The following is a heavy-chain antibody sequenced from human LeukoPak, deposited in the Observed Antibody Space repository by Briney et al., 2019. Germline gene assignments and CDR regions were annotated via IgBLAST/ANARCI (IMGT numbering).Heavy chain of an antibody. CDR3: ARAGSSGWFRGAGDAFDI. V-gene: IGHV4-4*08. J-gene: IGHJ3*02. Sequence: SETLSLTCTVSGGSISSYYWSWIRQPPGKGLEWIGRIYTSGSTNYNPSLKSRVTISVDTSKNQFSLKLSSVTAADTAVYYCARAGSSGWFRGAGDAFDIWGQGTMVTVSS. D-gene: IGHD6-19*01. CDR1: GGSISSYY. CDR2: IYTSGST.